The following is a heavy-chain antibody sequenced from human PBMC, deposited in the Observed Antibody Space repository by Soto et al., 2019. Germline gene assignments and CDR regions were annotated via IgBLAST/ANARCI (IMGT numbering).Heavy chain of an antibody. CDR2: INPNSGGT. Sequence: ASVKVSCKASGYTFTGYYMHWVRQAPGQGLEWMGWINPNSGGTNYAQKFQGWVTMTRDTSISTAYMELSRLRSDDTAVYYCARVTSVAGTWRWFDPWGQGTLVTVSS. CDR3: ARVTSVAGTWRWFDP. CDR1: GYTFTGYY. J-gene: IGHJ5*02. V-gene: IGHV1-2*04. D-gene: IGHD6-19*01.